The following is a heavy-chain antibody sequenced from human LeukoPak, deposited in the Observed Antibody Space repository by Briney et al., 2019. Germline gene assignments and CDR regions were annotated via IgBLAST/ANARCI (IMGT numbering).Heavy chain of an antibody. Sequence: GGSLRLSCAASGFTFSNYAMTWVRQAPGKGLEWVSTIGISGTTTYYADSVKGHFTISRDNSKNTLYLQMNSLRAEDTAVYYCAKGGSSLDFWGQGTLVTVSS. CDR1: GFTFSNYA. CDR2: IGISGTTT. CDR3: AKGGSSLDF. J-gene: IGHJ4*02. V-gene: IGHV3-23*01.